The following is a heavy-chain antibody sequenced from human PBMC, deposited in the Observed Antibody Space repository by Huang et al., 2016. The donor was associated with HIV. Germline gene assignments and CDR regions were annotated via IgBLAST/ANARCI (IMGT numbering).Heavy chain of an antibody. CDR1: GGSFSGYY. CDR3: ARRYNSRRDY. Sequence: QVQLEQWGAGLLKASETLSLTCAVYGGSFSGYYWNWLRQAPGKGLEWVGEITHSANTNYNPSLKRRVNMSVDTSKSQFSLYLTSLSAADTGTYFCARRYNSRRDYWGRGTLVTVHS. D-gene: IGHD3-22*01. CDR2: ITHSANT. J-gene: IGHJ4*02. V-gene: IGHV4-34*02.